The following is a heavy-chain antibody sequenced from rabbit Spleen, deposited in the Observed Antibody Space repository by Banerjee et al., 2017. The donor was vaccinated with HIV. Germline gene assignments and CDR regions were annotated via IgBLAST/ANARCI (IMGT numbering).Heavy chain of an antibody. Sequence: QEQLVESGGGLVQPGGSLTLSCKVSGFDFSSYCMSWVRQAPGKGLEWIACIEGGSSAFSYFASWAKGRFTISKTSSTTVTLQMTSLTAADTATYFCARDSGSSFSSYGMDLWGQGTLVTVS. CDR3: ARDSGSSFSSYGMDL. CDR2: IEGGSSAFS. CDR1: GFDFSSYC. D-gene: IGHD8-1*01. J-gene: IGHJ6*01. V-gene: IGHV1S45*01.